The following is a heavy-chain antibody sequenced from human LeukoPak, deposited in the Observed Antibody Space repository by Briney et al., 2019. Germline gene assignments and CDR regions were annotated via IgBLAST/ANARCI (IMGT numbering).Heavy chain of an antibody. CDR3: ARTYMTSARFDP. CDR1: GGSISSGGYY. Sequence: PSETLSLTCTVSGGSISSGGYYWCWIHQHPGKGLEWIGYIHYTGSTYYNASLKSRVTISVDTSKNQFSLKLSSVTAADTAVYYCARTYMTSARFDPWGQGTLVTVSS. D-gene: IGHD2-21*02. J-gene: IGHJ5*02. V-gene: IGHV4-31*03. CDR2: IHYTGST.